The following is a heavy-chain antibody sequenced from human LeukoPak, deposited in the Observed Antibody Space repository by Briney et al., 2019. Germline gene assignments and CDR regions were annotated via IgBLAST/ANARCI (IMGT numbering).Heavy chain of an antibody. V-gene: IGHV3-7*03. Sequence: GGSLRLSCAASGFTFSSYWMSWVRQAPGKGLEWVANIKQDGSEKYYVDSVKGRFTISRDNAKNSLYLQMNSLRAEDTAVYYCARVPNTAMVPMTYYYYGMDVWGQGTTVTVSS. CDR2: IKQDGSEK. CDR1: GFTFSSYW. J-gene: IGHJ6*02. CDR3: ARVPNTAMVPMTYYYYGMDV. D-gene: IGHD5-18*01.